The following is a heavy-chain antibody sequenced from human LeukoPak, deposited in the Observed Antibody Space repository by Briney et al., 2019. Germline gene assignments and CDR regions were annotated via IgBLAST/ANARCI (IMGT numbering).Heavy chain of an antibody. D-gene: IGHD3-3*01. CDR1: GGSISSYH. Sequence: SENLSLTCTVSGGSISSYHWSWIRQPAGKGLEWIGRIYTSGSTNYNPSLKSRVTMSVDTSKNQFSLKLSSVTAADTAVYYCARGNYDFWSGYSDENWFDPWGQGTLVTVSS. J-gene: IGHJ5*02. CDR2: IYTSGST. V-gene: IGHV4-4*07. CDR3: ARGNYDFWSGYSDENWFDP.